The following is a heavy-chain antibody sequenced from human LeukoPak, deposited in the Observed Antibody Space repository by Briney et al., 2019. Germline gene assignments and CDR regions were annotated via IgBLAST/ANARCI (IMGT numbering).Heavy chain of an antibody. CDR3: ASSGSYRPGVYFYY. CDR1: RFSFSSHA. Sequence: GGPLRLSCAASRFSFSSHAMHWFRQAPGAGLGYVSAIGSNGGSRYYANSVKGRFTISRDNYKNTLYLQMGSLRAEDMGVYYCASSGSYRPGVYFYYWGQGTLVTVSS. D-gene: IGHD1-26*01. V-gene: IGHV3-64*01. J-gene: IGHJ4*02. CDR2: IGSNGGSR.